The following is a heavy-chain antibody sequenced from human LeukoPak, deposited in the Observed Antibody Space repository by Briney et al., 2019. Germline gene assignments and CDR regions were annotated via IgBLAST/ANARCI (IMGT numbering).Heavy chain of an antibody. J-gene: IGHJ4*02. V-gene: IGHV3-9*01. Sequence: GRSLRLSCAPSGFTFDDYAMHWVRQAPGKGLEWVSGISWNSGSIGYADSVKGRFTISRDNAKNSLYLQMNSLRAEETALYYCATAIVGQNSSGWDKYDYWGQGTLVTVSS. CDR3: ATAIVGQNSSGWDKYDY. CDR2: ISWNSGSI. CDR1: GFTFDDYA. D-gene: IGHD6-19*01.